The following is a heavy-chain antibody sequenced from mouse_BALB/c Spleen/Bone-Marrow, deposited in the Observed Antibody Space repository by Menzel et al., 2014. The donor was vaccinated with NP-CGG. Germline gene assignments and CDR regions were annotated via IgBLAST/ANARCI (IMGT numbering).Heavy chain of an antibody. D-gene: IGHD2-4*01. Sequence: EVQVVESGGGLVQPGGSLRLSCATSGFTFTDYYMSWVRQPPGKALEWLGFIRNKGKGYTTEYSASVKGRFTISRDNSQGILYLQMNTLRAEDSATYYCARDINYDIYWYFDVWGAGTTVTVSS. J-gene: IGHJ1*01. V-gene: IGHV7-3*02. CDR3: ARDINYDIYWYFDV. CDR1: GFTFTDYY. CDR2: IRNKGKGYTT.